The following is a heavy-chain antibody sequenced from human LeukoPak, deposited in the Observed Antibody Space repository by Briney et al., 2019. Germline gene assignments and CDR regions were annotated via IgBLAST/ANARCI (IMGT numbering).Heavy chain of an antibody. J-gene: IGHJ4*02. Sequence: PGGSLRLSCVASGFAFSSYWMSWVRQAPGKGQELVANISPDGSAEDYVDSVRGRFAISRDNAKRSLYLQMNSLSPEDTAVYYCANQAYSQFDYWGQGTLVSVSS. CDR1: GFAFSSYW. CDR2: ISPDGSAE. V-gene: IGHV3-7*01. D-gene: IGHD4-11*01. CDR3: ANQAYSQFDY.